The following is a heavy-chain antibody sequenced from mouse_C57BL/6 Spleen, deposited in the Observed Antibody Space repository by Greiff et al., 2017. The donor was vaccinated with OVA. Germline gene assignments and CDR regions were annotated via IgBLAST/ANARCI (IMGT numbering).Heavy chain of an antibody. V-gene: IGHV1-19*01. D-gene: IGHD3-1*01. CDR1: GYTFTDYY. CDR2: INPYNGGT. CDR3: ARSGGARSMDY. Sequence: EVQLQQSGPVLVKPGASVKMSCKASGYTFTDYYMNWVKQSHGKSLEWIGVINPYNGGTSYNQKFKGKATLTVDKSSSTAYMELNSLTSADSAVYYCARSGGARSMDYWGQGTSVTVSS. J-gene: IGHJ4*01.